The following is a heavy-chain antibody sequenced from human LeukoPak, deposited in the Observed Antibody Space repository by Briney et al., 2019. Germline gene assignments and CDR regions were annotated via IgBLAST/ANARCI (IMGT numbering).Heavy chain of an antibody. D-gene: IGHD3-3*01. CDR2: IYYSGST. CDR3: ASLTYYDFWSGYANFDY. Sequence: WVRQPPGKGLEWIGSIYYSGSTYYNPSLKSRVTISVDTSKNQFSLKLSSVTAADTAVYYCASLTYYDFWSGYANFDYWGQGTLVTVSS. V-gene: IGHV4-39*01. J-gene: IGHJ4*02.